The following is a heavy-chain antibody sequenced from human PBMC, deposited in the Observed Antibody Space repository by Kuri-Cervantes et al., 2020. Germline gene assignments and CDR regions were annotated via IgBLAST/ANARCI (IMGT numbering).Heavy chain of an antibody. CDR1: GGSISSYY. D-gene: IGHD3-10*01. CDR2: IYYSGST. CDR3: ARGGNYGSGKPYYYYYGMDV. Sequence: SETLSLTCTVSGGSISSYYWSWIRQPAGKGLEWIGYIYYSGSTNYNPSLKSRVAISVDKSKNQFSLKLSSVTAAGTAVYYCARGGNYGSGKPYYYYYGMDVWGQGTTVTVSS. V-gene: IGHV4-59*12. J-gene: IGHJ6*02.